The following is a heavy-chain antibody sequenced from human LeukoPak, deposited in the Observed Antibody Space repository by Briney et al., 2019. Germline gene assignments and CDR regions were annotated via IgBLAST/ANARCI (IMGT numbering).Heavy chain of an antibody. CDR1: GYTFTNYW. CDR2: IYPRGSDT. D-gene: IGHD2-2*01. J-gene: IGHJ3*02. V-gene: IGHV5-51*01. CDR3: ARKFCSSTTCYVAFDM. Sequence: GESLKISCKGSGYTFTNYWIGWVRQMPGKGLEYMGIIYPRGSDTRYSPSFEGQVTISADKSISTAYLQWSSLKASDTAVYFCARKFCSSTTCYVAFDMWGQGTMVTVSS.